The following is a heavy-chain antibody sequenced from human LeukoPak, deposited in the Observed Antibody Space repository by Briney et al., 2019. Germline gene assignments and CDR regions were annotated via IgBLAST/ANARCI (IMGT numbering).Heavy chain of an antibody. CDR2: ISSSSSYI. CDR1: GFTFSSYS. Sequence: GGSLRLSCAASGFTFSSYSMNWVRQAPGKGLGWVSSISSSSSYIYYADSVKGRFTISRDNAKNSLYLQMNSLRAEDTAVYYCARTTSRYYFDYWGQGTLVTVSS. CDR3: ARTTSRYYFDY. V-gene: IGHV3-21*01. J-gene: IGHJ4*02. D-gene: IGHD1-1*01.